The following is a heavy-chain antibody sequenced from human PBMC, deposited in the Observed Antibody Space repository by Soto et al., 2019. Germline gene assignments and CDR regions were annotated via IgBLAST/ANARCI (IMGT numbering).Heavy chain of an antibody. D-gene: IGHD3-3*01. V-gene: IGHV1-46*01. CDR1: AVTLASYP. Sequence: ASVTVSGTACAVTLASYPIHCVRPAPGQGLEWMGIFNPTGDTASYAQKLQGRVTMTRDTSTGTAYMELGSLRSEDTAVYYCASGCLGVGACSGCYYYHG. CDR2: FNPTGDTA. J-gene: IGHJ6*01. CDR3: ASGCLGVGACSGCYYYHG.